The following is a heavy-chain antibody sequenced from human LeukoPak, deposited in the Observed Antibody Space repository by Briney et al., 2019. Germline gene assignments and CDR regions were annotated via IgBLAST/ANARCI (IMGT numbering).Heavy chain of an antibody. CDR3: ARVLRESSSSDYYFDY. V-gene: IGHV3-7*01. D-gene: IGHD6-6*01. J-gene: IGHJ4*02. Sequence: PGGSLRVSCAASGFTFSSYWMSWVRQAPGKGLEWVANIKQDGSEKYYVDSVKGRFTISRDNAKNSLYLQMNSLRAEDTAVYYCARVLRESSSSDYYFDYWGQGTLVTVSS. CDR1: GFTFSSYW. CDR2: IKQDGSEK.